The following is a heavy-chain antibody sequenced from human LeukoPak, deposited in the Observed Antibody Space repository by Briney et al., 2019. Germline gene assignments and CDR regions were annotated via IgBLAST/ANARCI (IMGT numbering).Heavy chain of an antibody. CDR3: ARLTMIVVVITSHDAFDI. Sequence: ASVKVSCKASGYTFTSYYMHWVRQAPGQGLEWMGIINPSGGSTSYAQKFQGRVTMTTDTSTSTAYMELRSLRSDDTAVYYCARLTMIVVVITSHDAFDIWGQGTMVTVSS. CDR1: GYTFTSYY. D-gene: IGHD3-22*01. J-gene: IGHJ3*02. V-gene: IGHV1-46*01. CDR2: INPSGGST.